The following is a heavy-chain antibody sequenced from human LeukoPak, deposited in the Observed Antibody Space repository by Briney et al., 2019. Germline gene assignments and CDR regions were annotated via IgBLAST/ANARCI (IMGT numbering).Heavy chain of an antibody. CDR2: INAGNGNT. CDR3: ARENAPQYGMDV. CDR1: GYTFTSYA. V-gene: IGHV1-3*01. J-gene: IGHJ6*02. Sequence: ASVKVSCKASGYTFTSYAMHCVRQAPGQRLEWMGWINAGNGNTKYSQKFQGRVTITRDTSASTAYMELSSLRSEDTAVYYCARENAPQYGMDVWGQGTTVTVSS.